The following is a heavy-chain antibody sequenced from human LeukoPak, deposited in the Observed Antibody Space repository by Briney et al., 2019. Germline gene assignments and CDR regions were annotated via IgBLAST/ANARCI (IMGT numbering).Heavy chain of an antibody. Sequence: PGGSLRLSCAASGFLFSNYAMDWVRQAPGKGLEWVSSITTTSTSIYYADSVRGRFTISRDNAKNLLYLQMNGLGAEDTAVYYCARRMDFCSGGCCDPYYFDFWGQGTQVTVSS. J-gene: IGHJ4*02. V-gene: IGHV3-21*01. CDR2: ITTTSTSI. CDR3: ARRMDFCSGGCCDPYYFDF. CDR1: GFLFSNYA. D-gene: IGHD2-15*01.